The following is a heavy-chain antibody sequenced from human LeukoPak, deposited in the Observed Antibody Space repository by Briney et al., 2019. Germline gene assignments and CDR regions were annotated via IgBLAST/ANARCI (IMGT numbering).Heavy chain of an antibody. D-gene: IGHD3-10*01. J-gene: IGHJ3*02. Sequence: PGRSLRLSCAASGFTFSNYGMHWVRQAPGQGLEWVAVIWYDGNNKNYADSVKGRFTISRDNSKNTLYLQMNSLRAEDTAVYYCARNYGSGTGSDALDIWGQGTMVTVSS. CDR2: IWYDGNNK. CDR1: GFTFSNYG. V-gene: IGHV3-33*01. CDR3: ARNYGSGTGSDALDI.